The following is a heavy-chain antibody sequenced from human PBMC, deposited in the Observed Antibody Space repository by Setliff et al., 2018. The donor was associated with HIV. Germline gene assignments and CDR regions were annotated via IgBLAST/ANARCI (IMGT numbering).Heavy chain of an antibody. CDR2: ISASGGSI. J-gene: IGHJ6*04. Sequence: PGGSLRLSCAASGFTFDDYAMHWVRQGPGKGLEWVSGISASGGSIYYADSVKGRFTISRDNSKNTLYLQMNSLRTEDTAVYHCAKSPPGSSFLLMDVWGKGTTVTVSS. V-gene: IGHV3-23*01. CDR1: GFTFDDYA. D-gene: IGHD6-6*01. CDR3: AKSPPGSSFLLMDV.